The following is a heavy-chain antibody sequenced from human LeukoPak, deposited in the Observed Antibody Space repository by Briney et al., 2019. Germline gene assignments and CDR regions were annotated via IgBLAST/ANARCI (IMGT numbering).Heavy chain of an antibody. Sequence: ASVKVSCKASGYTFTSYGISWVRQAPGQGLEWMGWISAYNGNTNYAQKLQGRVTMTTDTSTSTAYMELRSLRSDDTAVYYCARDGPITMIVVVISGDYYYGMDVWGQGTTVIVSS. V-gene: IGHV1-18*01. CDR3: ARDGPITMIVVVISGDYYYGMDV. CDR2: ISAYNGNT. J-gene: IGHJ6*02. CDR1: GYTFTSYG. D-gene: IGHD3-22*01.